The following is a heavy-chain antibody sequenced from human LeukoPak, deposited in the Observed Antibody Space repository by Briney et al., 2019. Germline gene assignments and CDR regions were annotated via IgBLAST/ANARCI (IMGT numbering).Heavy chain of an antibody. V-gene: IGHV4-30-2*01. CDR3: ARYTAAGHFDY. J-gene: IGHJ4*02. Sequence: SGTLSLTCTVSGGSISSGGYYWSWIRQPPGKGLEWIGYIYHSGSTYYNPSLKSRVTISVDRSKNQFSLKLSSVTAADTVVYYCARYTAAGHFDYWGQGTLVTVSS. CDR2: IYHSGST. CDR1: GGSISSGGYY. D-gene: IGHD6-13*01.